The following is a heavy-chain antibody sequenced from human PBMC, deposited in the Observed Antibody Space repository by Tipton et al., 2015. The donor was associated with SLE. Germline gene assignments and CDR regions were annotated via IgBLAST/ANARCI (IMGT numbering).Heavy chain of an antibody. Sequence: TLSLTCAVYGGSFSGYYWSWIRQPPGKGLEWIGEINHSGSTNYNPSLKSRVTISRDTSKNQFSLRLSSVTAADTAVYYCARVGNYYDSSGYYLDHWGQGTLVTVSS. D-gene: IGHD3-22*01. J-gene: IGHJ4*02. CDR1: GGSFSGYY. CDR3: ARVGNYYDSSGYYLDH. V-gene: IGHV4-34*01. CDR2: INHSGST.